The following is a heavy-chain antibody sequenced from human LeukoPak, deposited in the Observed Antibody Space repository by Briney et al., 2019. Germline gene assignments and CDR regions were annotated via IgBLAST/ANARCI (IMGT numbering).Heavy chain of an antibody. V-gene: IGHV3-33*08. Sequence: GGSLRLSCAASGFTFSSYAMSWVRQAPGKGLEWVAVIWYDGSNKYYADSVKGRFTTSRDNSKNTLYLQMNSLRAEDTAVYYCATAPYSSSWYDYYYGMDVWGKGTTVTVSS. J-gene: IGHJ6*04. CDR3: ATAPYSSSWYDYYYGMDV. CDR2: IWYDGSNK. CDR1: GFTFSSYA. D-gene: IGHD6-13*01.